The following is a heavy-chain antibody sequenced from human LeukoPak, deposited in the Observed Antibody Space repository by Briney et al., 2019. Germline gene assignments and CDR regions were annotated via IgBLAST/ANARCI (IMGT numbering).Heavy chain of an antibody. CDR2: ISSSSSSI. CDR1: GFTFSAYS. V-gene: IGHV3-48*02. J-gene: IGHJ4*02. D-gene: IGHD2-15*01. Sequence: GGSLRLSCAASGFTFSAYSMNWVRQAPGKGLEWVSSISSSSSSIYYADSVKGRFTISRDNAKNSLYLQMNSLRDEDTAVYYCAKDCSGGSCIDNWGQGTLVTVSS. CDR3: AKDCSGGSCIDN.